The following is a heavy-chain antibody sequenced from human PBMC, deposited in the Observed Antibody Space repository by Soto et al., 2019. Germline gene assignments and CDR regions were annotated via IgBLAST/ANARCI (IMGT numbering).Heavy chain of an antibody. V-gene: IGHV3-23*01. J-gene: IGHJ4*02. D-gene: IGHD2-21*01. CDR1: GFTFSTFA. CDR3: AKGRGVLFYFDQ. Sequence: EVQLLESGGGLVQPGGSLRLSCAASGFTFSTFAMTWVRQAPGKGLEWVSAISGSGDNTYYADSVKGRFTMSRDNSKSTLYLQMNSLRGDDPAVYHCAKGRGVLFYFDQWGQGTRVTVSS. CDR2: ISGSGDNT.